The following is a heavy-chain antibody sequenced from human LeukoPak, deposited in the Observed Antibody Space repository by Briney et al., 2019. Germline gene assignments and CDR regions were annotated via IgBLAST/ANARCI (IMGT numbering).Heavy chain of an antibody. CDR2: IYYSGST. CDR1: GGSVSSGSYY. J-gene: IGHJ5*02. CDR3: AREPGGGSGMFDP. V-gene: IGHV4-61*01. Sequence: PSETLSLTCTVSGGSVSSGSYYWSWIRQPPGKGLEWIGYIYYSGSTNYNPSLKSRVTISVDTSKNQFSLKLSSVTAADTAVYYCAREPGGGSGMFDPWGQGTLVTVSS. D-gene: IGHD3-10*01.